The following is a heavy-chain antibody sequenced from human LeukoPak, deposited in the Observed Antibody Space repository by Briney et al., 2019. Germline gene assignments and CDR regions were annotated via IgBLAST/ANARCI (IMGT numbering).Heavy chain of an antibody. D-gene: IGHD3-16*01. Sequence: GGSLRLSCVASGFSFNYYEMNWVRQAPGKGLEWVSSISSSSSYIYYADSVKGRFTISRDNAKNSLYLQMNSLRAEDTAVYYCARDLLMITFGGVIVPWGQGTLVTVSS. J-gene: IGHJ5*02. CDR1: GFSFNYYE. CDR2: ISSSSSYI. CDR3: ARDLLMITFGGVIVP. V-gene: IGHV3-21*01.